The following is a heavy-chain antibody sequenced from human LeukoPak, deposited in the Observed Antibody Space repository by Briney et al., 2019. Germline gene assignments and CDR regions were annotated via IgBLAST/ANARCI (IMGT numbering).Heavy chain of an antibody. CDR1: GFTFSTYW. V-gene: IGHV3-7*03. CDR2: IKEDGSDK. CDR3: ARDSGWFRFDS. D-gene: IGHD6-13*01. Sequence: GGCLRLSCAASGFTFSTYWMTWVRQAPGKGLEWVANIKEDGSDKYYVDSVKGRFTISRDNAKSSLYLQMNGLRAEVTAVYFCARDSGWFRFDSWGQGTLVTVSS. J-gene: IGHJ4*02.